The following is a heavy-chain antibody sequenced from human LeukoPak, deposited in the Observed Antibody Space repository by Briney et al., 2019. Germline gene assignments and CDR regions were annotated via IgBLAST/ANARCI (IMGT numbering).Heavy chain of an antibody. J-gene: IGHJ5*02. D-gene: IGHD3-22*01. V-gene: IGHV4-59*01. CDR3: ARARIAMGSSGYYYYNWFDP. CDR2: IYYSGST. Sequence: KPSETLSLTCTVSGGSISSYYWSWVRQPPGKGLEWIGYIYYSGSTNYNPSLKSRVTISVDTSKNQFSLKLSSVTAADTPVHYCARARIAMGSSGYYYYNWFDPWGEGTLVTVSS. CDR1: GGSISSYY.